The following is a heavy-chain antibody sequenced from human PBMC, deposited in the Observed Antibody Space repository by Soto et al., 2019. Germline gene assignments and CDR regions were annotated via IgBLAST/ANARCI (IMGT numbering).Heavy chain of an antibody. J-gene: IGHJ4*02. CDR3: ATFPNRYDYGDFDY. V-gene: IGHV3-23*01. CDR1: GFTFSSYA. D-gene: IGHD4-17*01. Sequence: GGSLRLSCAASGFTFSSYAMSWVRQAPGKGLEWVSAISGSGGSTYYADSVKGRFTISRDNSKNTLYLQMNSLRAEDTAVYYCATFPNRYDYGDFDYWGQGTLVTVSS. CDR2: ISGSGGST.